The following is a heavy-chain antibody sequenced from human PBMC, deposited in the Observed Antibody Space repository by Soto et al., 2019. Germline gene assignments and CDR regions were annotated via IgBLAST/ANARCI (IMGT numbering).Heavy chain of an antibody. V-gene: IGHV3-23*01. Sequence: GGSLRLSCAASGLTFSSYAMSWVRQAPGKGLEWVSAISGSGGSTYYADSVKGRFTISRDNSKNTLYLQMNSLRAEDTAVYYCAKGLSRAYYYGMDVWGQGTTVTVSS. J-gene: IGHJ6*02. D-gene: IGHD6-13*01. CDR1: GLTFSSYA. CDR3: AKGLSRAYYYGMDV. CDR2: ISGSGGST.